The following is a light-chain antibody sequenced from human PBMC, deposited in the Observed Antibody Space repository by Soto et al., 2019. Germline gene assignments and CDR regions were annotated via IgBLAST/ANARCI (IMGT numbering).Light chain of an antibody. CDR2: GAS. J-gene: IGKJ4*01. CDR3: QQYGSSPPIT. Sequence: ELGLTQSPGTLSLSPGERATLSCRASQSVSSSYLAWYQQKPGQAPRLLIYGASSRATGIPDRFSGSGSGTDFTLTISRLEPEDFAVYYCQQYGSSPPITFGGGTKVEIK. V-gene: IGKV3-20*01. CDR1: QSVSSSY.